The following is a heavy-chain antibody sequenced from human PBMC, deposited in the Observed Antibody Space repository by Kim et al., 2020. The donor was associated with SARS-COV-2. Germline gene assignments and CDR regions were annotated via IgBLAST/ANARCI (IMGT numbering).Heavy chain of an antibody. D-gene: IGHD3-3*01. CDR2: IKQDGSEK. V-gene: IGHV3-7*01. CDR3: ARHTICSDFWSGYYTVLCYYYYGMDV. CDR1: GFTFSSYW. J-gene: IGHJ6*02. Sequence: GGSLRLSCAASGFTFSSYWMSWVRQAPGKGLEWVANIKQDGSEKYYVDSVKGRFTISRDNAKNSLYLQMNSLRAEDTAVYYCARHTICSDFWSGYYTVLCYYYYGMDVWGQGTTVTVSS.